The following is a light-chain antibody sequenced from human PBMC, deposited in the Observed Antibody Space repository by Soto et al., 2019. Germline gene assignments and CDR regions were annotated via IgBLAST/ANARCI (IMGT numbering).Light chain of an antibody. CDR3: ETWDSNTRV. CDR2: LEGSGSY. Sequence: QSVLTQSSSASASLGSSVKLTCTLSSGHSSYIIAWHQQQPGKAPRYLMKLEGSGSYNKGSGVPDRFSGSSSGADRYLTISHLPSEDEADYFCETWDSNTRVFGGGTKLTVL. CDR1: SGHSSYI. J-gene: IGLJ2*01. V-gene: IGLV4-60*03.